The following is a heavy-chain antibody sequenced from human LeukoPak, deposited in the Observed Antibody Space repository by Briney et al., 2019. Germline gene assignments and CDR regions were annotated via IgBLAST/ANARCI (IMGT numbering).Heavy chain of an antibody. CDR1: GFXFSSYA. CDR3: ARDLQGGGAPPGGMDV. Sequence: GRSLRLSCAASGFXFSSYAMHWVRQAPGKGLEWVAVISYDGSNKYYADSVKGRFTISRDNSKNTLYLQMNSLRAEDTAVYYCARDLQGGGAPPGGMDVWGQGTTVTVSS. D-gene: IGHD3-16*01. J-gene: IGHJ6*02. CDR2: ISYDGSNK. V-gene: IGHV3-30-3*01.